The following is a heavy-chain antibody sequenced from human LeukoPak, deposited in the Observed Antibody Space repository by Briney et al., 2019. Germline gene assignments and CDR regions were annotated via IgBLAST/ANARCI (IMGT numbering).Heavy chain of an antibody. CDR1: GFTLSSYA. D-gene: IGHD2/OR15-2a*01. V-gene: IGHV3-21*01. J-gene: IGHJ3*02. CDR3: ARAFLGAFDI. CDR2: ISSSSSYI. Sequence: GGSLRLSCAASGFTLSSYAMSWVRQAPGKGLEWVSSISSSSSYIYYADSVKGRFTISRDNAKNSLYLQMNSLRAEDTAVYYCARAFLGAFDIWGQGTMVTVSS.